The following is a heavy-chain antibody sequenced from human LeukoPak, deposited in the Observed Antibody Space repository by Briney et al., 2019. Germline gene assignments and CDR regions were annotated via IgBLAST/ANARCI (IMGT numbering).Heavy chain of an antibody. CDR3: ARGLGIGWFDP. J-gene: IGHJ5*02. D-gene: IGHD7-27*01. Sequence: ASVKVSCKASGYTFTSYYMHWVRQAPGQGLECMGIINPSGVSTIYAQIFQGRVTMTRDTSTSTVYMALSSLRSEDTAVYYCARGLGIGWFDPWGQGTLVTVSS. CDR1: GYTFTSYY. V-gene: IGHV1-46*01. CDR2: INPSGVST.